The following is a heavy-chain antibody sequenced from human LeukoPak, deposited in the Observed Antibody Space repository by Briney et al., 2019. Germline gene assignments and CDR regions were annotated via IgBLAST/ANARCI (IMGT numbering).Heavy chain of an antibody. Sequence: GEFLKISCKGSGYSFTSYWIAWVRQMPGKVLEWMGVIYPGDSDTRYSPSFQGQVTISADKSISTAYLQWSSPKASDTAMYYCARHGYSSSWGDYYYYMDVWGKGTTVTVSS. D-gene: IGHD6-13*01. V-gene: IGHV5-51*01. CDR1: GYSFTSYW. CDR2: IYPGDSDT. CDR3: ARHGYSSSWGDYYYYMDV. J-gene: IGHJ6*03.